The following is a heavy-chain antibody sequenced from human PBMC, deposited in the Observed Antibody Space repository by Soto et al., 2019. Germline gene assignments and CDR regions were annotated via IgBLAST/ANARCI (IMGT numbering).Heavy chain of an antibody. D-gene: IGHD6-19*01. CDR1: GYTFRDYG. CDR3: ARDQQWLVPVPLNVDF. Sequence: QVQLVQSGAEVKKPGASVKVSCKASGYTFRDYGISWVRQAPGQGLEWMGWISAFNGNTNYTKKLQDRVTVTTDTSTNTAYMELRSLISDDTAVYYCARDQQWLVPVPLNVDFWGPGTPVIVS. CDR2: ISAFNGNT. J-gene: IGHJ4*02. V-gene: IGHV1-18*01.